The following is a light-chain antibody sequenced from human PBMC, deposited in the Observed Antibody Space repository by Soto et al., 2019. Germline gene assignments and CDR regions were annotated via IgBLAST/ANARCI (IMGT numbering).Light chain of an antibody. CDR3: QQHSHWPPWT. V-gene: IGKV3-11*01. J-gene: IGKJ1*01. CDR2: GAS. Sequence: PGERATLSCMASENVRTFVDWYQQKPGQAPRLLIYGASNRATDIPARFSGSGSGTDFTLTISNLEPEDFAVYYCQQHSHWPPWTFGQGTRVEIQ. CDR1: ENVRTF.